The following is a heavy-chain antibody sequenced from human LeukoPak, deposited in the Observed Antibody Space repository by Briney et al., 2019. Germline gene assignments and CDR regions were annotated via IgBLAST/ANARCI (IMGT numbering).Heavy chain of an antibody. CDR2: ISYDGSNK. Sequence: GGSLRFSCAASGFTFSSYAMHWVRQAPGKGLEWVAVISYDGSNKYYADSVKGRFTISRDNSKNTLYLQMNSLRAEDTAVYYCARATEMVRGVTLGGFHYWGQGTLVTVSS. CDR1: GFTFSSYA. CDR3: ARATEMVRGVTLGGFHY. V-gene: IGHV3-30*04. D-gene: IGHD3-10*01. J-gene: IGHJ4*02.